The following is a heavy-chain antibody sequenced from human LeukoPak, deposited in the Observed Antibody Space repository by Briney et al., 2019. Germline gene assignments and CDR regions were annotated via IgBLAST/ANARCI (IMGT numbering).Heavy chain of an antibody. CDR2: IYYSGGT. CDR3: ARVVRDGYSEY. Sequence: PSETLSLTCTVSGGSISSYYWSWIRQPPGKGLEWIGYIYYSGGTNYNPSLKSRVTISIDTSKNQFSLKLTSVTAADTAVYYCARVVRDGYSEYWGQGTLVTVSS. D-gene: IGHD5-24*01. CDR1: GGSISSYY. V-gene: IGHV4-59*01. J-gene: IGHJ4*02.